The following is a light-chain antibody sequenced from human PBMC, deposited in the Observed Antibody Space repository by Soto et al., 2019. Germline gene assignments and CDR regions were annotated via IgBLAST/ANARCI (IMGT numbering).Light chain of an antibody. J-gene: IGKJ3*01. CDR3: QQYNNWPLT. CDR1: RSVGTK. Sequence: EIVMTQSPGTLSVSPGERATLSCRASRSVGTKLAWYHQKPGQAPRLLIYGASTRATGIPARFRGSGSGTEFTLTISSLQSEDFAVFYCQQYNNWPLTFGPGTKVDIK. V-gene: IGKV3-15*01. CDR2: GAS.